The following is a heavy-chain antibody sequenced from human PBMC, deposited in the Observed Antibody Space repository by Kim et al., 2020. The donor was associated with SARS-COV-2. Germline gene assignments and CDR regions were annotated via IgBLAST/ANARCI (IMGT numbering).Heavy chain of an antibody. V-gene: IGHV3-23*01. CDR2: LGSGGRST. CDR1: GFTFSIYA. Sequence: GGSLRISCEASGFTFSIYAMNWVRQAPGKGLEWVSTLGSGGRSTYYADSVKGRFTISRDNSKNTLYLQMNSLRAEDTAVYYCAKTYYYDSSSRAFDIWGQGTLVTVSS. CDR3: AKTYYYDSSSRAFDI. J-gene: IGHJ3*02. D-gene: IGHD3-22*01.